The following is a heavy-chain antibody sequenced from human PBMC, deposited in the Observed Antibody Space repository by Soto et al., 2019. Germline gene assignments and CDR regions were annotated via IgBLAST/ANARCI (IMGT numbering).Heavy chain of an antibody. D-gene: IGHD4-4*01. CDR1: GFTFRTYA. V-gene: IGHV3-23*01. CDR3: VGHQYSNTNKLDY. Sequence: PGGSLRLSCAASGFTFRTYAMTWVRQAPGKGLEWVSHISGSGAKTYYADSVKGRFTISRDDSKNTAYLQMNSLKTEDTAVYYCVGHQYSNTNKLDYWGQGTLVTVSS. J-gene: IGHJ4*02. CDR2: ISGSGAKT.